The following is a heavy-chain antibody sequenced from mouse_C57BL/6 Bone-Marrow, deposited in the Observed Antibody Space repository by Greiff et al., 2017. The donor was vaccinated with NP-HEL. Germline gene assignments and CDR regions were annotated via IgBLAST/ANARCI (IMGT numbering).Heavy chain of an antibody. CDR1: GYSITSGYY. CDR2: ISYDGSN. V-gene: IGHV3-6*01. D-gene: IGHD1-1*01. J-gene: IGHJ4*01. CDR3: ASIYFGGAMDY. Sequence: DVKLQESGPGLVKPSQSLSLTCSVTGYSITSGYYWNWIRQFPGNKLEWMGYISYDGSNNYNPSLKNRISITRDTSKNQFFLKLNSVTTEDTATYYCASIYFGGAMDYWGQGTSVTVSS.